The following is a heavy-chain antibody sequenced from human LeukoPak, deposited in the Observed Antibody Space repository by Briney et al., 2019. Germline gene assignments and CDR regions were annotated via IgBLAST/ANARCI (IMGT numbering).Heavy chain of an antibody. Sequence: GGSLRLSCAGSGFTFSSYSMNWVRQAPGKGLEWVSSISSSSSYIYYADSVKGRFTISRDNAKNSLYLQMNSLRAEDTAVYYCASPGYCSGGSCYSYWGQGTLVTVSS. J-gene: IGHJ4*02. CDR2: ISSSSSYI. CDR3: ASPGYCSGGSCYSY. CDR1: GFTFSSYS. V-gene: IGHV3-21*01. D-gene: IGHD2-15*01.